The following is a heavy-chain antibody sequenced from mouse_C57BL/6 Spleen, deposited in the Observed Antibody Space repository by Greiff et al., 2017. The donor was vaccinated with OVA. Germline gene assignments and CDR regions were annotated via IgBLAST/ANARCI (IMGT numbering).Heavy chain of an antibody. V-gene: IGHV1-81*01. J-gene: IGHJ1*03. CDR3: PRSRNWAHYWYFDV. CDR1: GYTFTSYG. D-gene: IGHD4-1*01. CDR2: IYPRSGNT. Sequence: VQLQQSGAELARPGASVKLSCKASGYTFTSYGISWVKQRPGQGLEWIGKIYPRSGNTYYNEKFKGKATLTADQSSSTASMELRSLTSEDSAVYFFPRSRNWAHYWYFDVWGTGTTVTVSS.